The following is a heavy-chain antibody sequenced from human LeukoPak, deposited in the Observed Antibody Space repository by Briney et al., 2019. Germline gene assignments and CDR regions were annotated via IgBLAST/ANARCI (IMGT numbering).Heavy chain of an antibody. CDR1: GYTFTSYY. Sequence: GASVKVSCKASGYTFTSYYMHWVRQAPGQGLEWMGIINPSGGSTSYAQKFQGRVTMTRDMSTSTVYMELSSLRSEDTAVYYCARDIPDYYDSSGDWFDPWGQGTLVTVSS. CDR2: INPSGGST. D-gene: IGHD3-22*01. V-gene: IGHV1-46*01. J-gene: IGHJ5*02. CDR3: ARDIPDYYDSSGDWFDP.